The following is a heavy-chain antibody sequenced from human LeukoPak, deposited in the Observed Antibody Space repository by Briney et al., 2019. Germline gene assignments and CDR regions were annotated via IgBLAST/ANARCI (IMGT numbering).Heavy chain of an antibody. CDR1: GFTFDDYA. V-gene: IGHV3-9*01. Sequence: GGSLRLSCAASGFTFDDYAMHWVRQAPGKGLEWVSGISWNSAYIGYADSVKGRFTISRDNTKNTLYLQMSSLRADDTAVYYCARDGPALGAYWGQGTLVTVSS. CDR3: ARDGPALGAY. D-gene: IGHD3-16*01. J-gene: IGHJ4*02. CDR2: ISWNSAYI.